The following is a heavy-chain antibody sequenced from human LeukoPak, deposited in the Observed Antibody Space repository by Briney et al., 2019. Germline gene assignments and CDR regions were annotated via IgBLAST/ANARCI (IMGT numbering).Heavy chain of an antibody. J-gene: IGHJ4*02. CDR3: ARDANYYDSSGPGD. CDR1: GYTFTSYG. D-gene: IGHD3-22*01. Sequence: ASVKVSCKASGYTFTSYGISWVRQAPGQGLEWMGWISAYNGNTNYAQKLQGRVTMTTDTSTSTAYMELRSLRSDDTAVYYCARDANYYDSSGPGDWGQGTLVTVSS. CDR2: ISAYNGNT. V-gene: IGHV1-18*01.